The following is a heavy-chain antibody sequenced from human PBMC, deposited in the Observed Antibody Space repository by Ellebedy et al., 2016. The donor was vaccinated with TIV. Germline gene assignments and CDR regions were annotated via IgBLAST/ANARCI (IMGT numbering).Heavy chain of an antibody. Sequence: ASVKVSXKASGYTFTSYGISWVRQAPGQGLEWMGWISAYNGNTNYAQKLQGRVTMTRDTSTSTVYMELSSLRSEDTAVYYCARDGSSGSYSDYWGQGTLVTVSS. V-gene: IGHV1-18*01. CDR1: GYTFTSYG. J-gene: IGHJ4*02. D-gene: IGHD1-26*01. CDR2: ISAYNGNT. CDR3: ARDGSSGSYSDY.